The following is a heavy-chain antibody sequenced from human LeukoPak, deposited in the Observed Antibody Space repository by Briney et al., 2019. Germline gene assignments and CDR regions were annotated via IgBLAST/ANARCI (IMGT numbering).Heavy chain of an antibody. V-gene: IGHV3-13*01. Sequence: GGSLRLSCAASGFTFSSYDMHWVRQATGKGLEWVSAIGTAGDTYYPGSVKGRFTISRENAKNSLYLQMNSLRAGDTAVYYCARVSSFSDAFDIWGQGTMVTVSS. CDR1: GFTFSSYD. J-gene: IGHJ3*02. D-gene: IGHD1-26*01. CDR3: ARVSSFSDAFDI. CDR2: IGTAGDT.